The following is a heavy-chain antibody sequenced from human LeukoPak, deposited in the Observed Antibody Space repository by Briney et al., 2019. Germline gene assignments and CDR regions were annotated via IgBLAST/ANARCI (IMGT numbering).Heavy chain of an antibody. CDR2: INQDGSGK. CDR3: ARVVGAGYLDL. J-gene: IGHJ2*01. D-gene: IGHD1-26*01. CDR1: GFTFSSYW. Sequence: GGSLRLSCAASGFTFSSYWMSWVRQAPGKGLEWVANINQDGSGKYYVDSVKGRFTISRDNAKNSLYLQMNSLRAEDTAVYYCARVVGAGYLDLWGRGTLVTVSS. V-gene: IGHV3-7*01.